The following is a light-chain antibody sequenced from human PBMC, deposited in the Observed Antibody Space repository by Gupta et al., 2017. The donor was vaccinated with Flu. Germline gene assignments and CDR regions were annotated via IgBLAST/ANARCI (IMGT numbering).Light chain of an antibody. CDR3: AAWDDSLNGFYV. J-gene: IGLJ1*01. CDR1: SSNIGSNT. Sequence: SVLTQPPSASGTPGQRVTISCSGSSSNIGSNTVNWYQQLPGTAPKLLIYSNNQRPSGGPDRFSGSKSGTSASLAISGLQSEDEADYYCAAWDDSLNGFYVFGTGTKVTVL. V-gene: IGLV1-44*01. CDR2: SNN.